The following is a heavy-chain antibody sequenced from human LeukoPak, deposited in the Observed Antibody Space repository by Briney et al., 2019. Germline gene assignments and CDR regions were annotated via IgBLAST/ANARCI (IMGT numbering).Heavy chain of an antibody. Sequence: GGSLRLFCAASGFTFSSYWMSWVRQAPGKGLEWVANIKQDGSEKYYVDSVKGRFTISRDNDKNSLYLQMNSLRAEDTAVYYCATAGYSSSWYFGWGQGTLGTVPS. D-gene: IGHD6-13*01. V-gene: IGHV3-7*01. CDR1: GFTFSSYW. CDR2: IKQDGSEK. J-gene: IGHJ4*02. CDR3: ATAGYSSSWYFG.